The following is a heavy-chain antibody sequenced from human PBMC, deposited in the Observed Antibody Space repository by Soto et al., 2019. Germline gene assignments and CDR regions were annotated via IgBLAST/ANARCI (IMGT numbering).Heavy chain of an antibody. CDR3: ASLDWFDP. V-gene: IGHV4-34*01. Sequence: TLSLTCAVYGGSFSGYYWSWIRQPPGEGLEWIGEINHSGSTNYNPSLKSRVTISVDTSKNQFSLKLSSVTAADTAVYYCASLDWFDPWGQGTLVTVSS. CDR1: GGSFSGYY. CDR2: INHSGST. J-gene: IGHJ5*02.